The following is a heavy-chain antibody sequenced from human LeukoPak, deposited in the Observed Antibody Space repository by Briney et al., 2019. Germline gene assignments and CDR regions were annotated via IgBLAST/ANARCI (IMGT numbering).Heavy chain of an antibody. CDR1: GFTFSSYA. J-gene: IGHJ4*02. Sequence: GGSLRLSCAASGFTFSSYAMHWVRQAPGKGLEWVAVISYDGSNKYYADSVKGRFTISRDNSKNTLYLQMNSLRAEDTAVYYCARDSRPLTVTDWGQGTLVTVSS. V-gene: IGHV3-30*14. CDR2: ISYDGSNK. CDR3: ARDSRPLTVTD. D-gene: IGHD2/OR15-2a*01.